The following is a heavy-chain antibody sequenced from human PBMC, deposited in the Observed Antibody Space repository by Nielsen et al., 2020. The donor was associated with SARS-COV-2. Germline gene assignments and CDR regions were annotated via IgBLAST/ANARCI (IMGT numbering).Heavy chain of an antibody. CDR3: ATDQYCPNGICSSGGRDY. V-gene: IGHV3-21*01. D-gene: IGHD2-8*01. Sequence: GESLKISCAASGLTFSIYSMMWFRQAPGKGLEWVSHISSSGSYIYYADSVKGRFTISRDNAKNSVYLQMNSLRAEDTAVYYCATDQYCPNGICSSGGRDYWGQGTLVAVSS. CDR1: GLTFSIYS. CDR2: ISSSGSYI. J-gene: IGHJ4*02.